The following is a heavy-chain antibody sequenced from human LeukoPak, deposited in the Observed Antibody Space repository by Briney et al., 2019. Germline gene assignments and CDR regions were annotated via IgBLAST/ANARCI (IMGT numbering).Heavy chain of an antibody. Sequence: ASVKVSCKASGYTFTSYYMHWVRQAPGQGLEWMGIINPSGGSTSYAQKFQGRVTMTRDTSTSTVYMELSSLRSEDTAVYYCARSEPDSVTMVRGVNFRFDLWGQGTLVTVSS. V-gene: IGHV1-46*01. J-gene: IGHJ5*02. CDR1: GYTFTSYY. CDR2: INPSGGST. D-gene: IGHD3-10*01. CDR3: ARSEPDSVTMVRGVNFRFDL.